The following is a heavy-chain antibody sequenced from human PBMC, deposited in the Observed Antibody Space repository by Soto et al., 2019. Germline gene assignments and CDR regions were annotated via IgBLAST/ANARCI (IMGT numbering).Heavy chain of an antibody. CDR3: ARVGSGEPWLVPYWFDP. CDR2: IYYSGST. D-gene: IGHD6-19*01. V-gene: IGHV4-61*01. Sequence: PXASLSLTCTVSGGSFSSGSDYWSWIRQPPGKGLEWIGYIYYSGSTNYNPSLKSRVTISVDTSKNQFSLKLSSVTAADTAVYYCARVGSGEPWLVPYWFDPWGQRTLVTVSS. CDR1: GGSFSSGSDY. J-gene: IGHJ5*02.